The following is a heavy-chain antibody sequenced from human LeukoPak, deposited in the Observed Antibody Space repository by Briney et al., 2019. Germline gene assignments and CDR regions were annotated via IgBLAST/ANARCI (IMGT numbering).Heavy chain of an antibody. CDR3: AKRGYYYDSSGYYSRTYFDY. V-gene: IGHV3-15*01. CDR1: GFTFSNAW. Sequence: PGGSLRLSCAASGFTFSNAWMNWVRQAPGKGLEWVGRIKSRTDGGTTDYTAPVKGRFTISRDDSKNTLYLQMNSLRAEDTAVYYCAKRGYYYDSSGYYSRTYFDYWGQGTLVIVSS. D-gene: IGHD3-22*01. CDR2: IKSRTDGGTT. J-gene: IGHJ4*02.